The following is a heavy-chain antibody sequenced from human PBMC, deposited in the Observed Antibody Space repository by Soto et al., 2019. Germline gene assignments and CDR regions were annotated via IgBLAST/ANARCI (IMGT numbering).Heavy chain of an antibody. CDR2: TKQDGSEK. CDR3: VREGRGVNSNYNWFDS. V-gene: IGHV3-7*03. CDR1: RFTFSTYG. Sequence: GGSLRLSCAASRFTFSTYGMNWGRQAPGKGLEWVANTKQDGSEKHYVDSVKGRSTISRDNAKNSLYLQMNSLRAEDTAVYYCVREGRGVNSNYNWFDSWGQGALVTVSS. D-gene: IGHD2-8*01. J-gene: IGHJ5*01.